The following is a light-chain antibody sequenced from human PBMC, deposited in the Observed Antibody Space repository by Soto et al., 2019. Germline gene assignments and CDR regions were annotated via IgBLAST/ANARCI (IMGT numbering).Light chain of an antibody. Sequence: EIVMTQSPDTLSVSPGERATLSCRASQSFRGLLAWYQQKPGQAPRLLIYDAYNRATGIPPRFSGSGSGTDFTLTISSLEPEDFAVYYCQQRDIWPWTFGQGTKV. CDR1: QSFRGL. V-gene: IGKV3-11*01. CDR3: QQRDIWPWT. J-gene: IGKJ1*01. CDR2: DAY.